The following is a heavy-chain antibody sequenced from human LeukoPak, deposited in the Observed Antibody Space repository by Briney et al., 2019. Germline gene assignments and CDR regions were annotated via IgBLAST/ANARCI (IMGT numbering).Heavy chain of an antibody. D-gene: IGHD3-22*01. CDR2: INPNSGGT. CDR1: GYTFTSYY. CDR3: ARGRYDSSGYYSDY. J-gene: IGHJ4*02. V-gene: IGHV1-2*02. Sequence: ASVKVSCKASGYTFTSYYMHWVRQAPGQGLEWMGWINPNSGGTNYAQKFQGRVTMTRDTSISTAYMELSRLRSDDTAVYYCARGRYDSSGYYSDYWGQGTLVTVSS.